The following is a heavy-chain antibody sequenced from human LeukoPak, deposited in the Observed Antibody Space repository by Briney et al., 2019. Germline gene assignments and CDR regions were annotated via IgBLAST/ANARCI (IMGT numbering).Heavy chain of an antibody. CDR3: AREVRLLEWLWFQY. CDR1: IGSISSSKW. Sequence: SETLSLTCSVSIGSISSSKWWSWVLQSPVKGLEWIGEIYLYGTTNYNPSLKSRVTISVDRSKNQFSLKLSSVTAADTAVYYCAREVRLLEWLWFQYWGQGTLVTVSS. CDR2: IYLYGTT. D-gene: IGHD3-3*01. J-gene: IGHJ1*01. V-gene: IGHV4-4*02.